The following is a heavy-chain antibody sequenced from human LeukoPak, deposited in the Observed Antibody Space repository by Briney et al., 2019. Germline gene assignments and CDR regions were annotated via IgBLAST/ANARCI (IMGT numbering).Heavy chain of an antibody. J-gene: IGHJ6*02. V-gene: IGHV3-23*01. CDR1: GFTFTSYA. CDR2: ISGSGGRT. Sequence: PGGSLRLSCAASGFTFTSYAMSWVRQAPGKGLEWVSGISGSGGRTLYADSVKGRFTISRDSSKNTLYLQMSSLRAEDTAIYFCARASCGGECYYVKDVWGQGTTVTVSS. CDR3: ARASCGGECYYVKDV. D-gene: IGHD2-21*01.